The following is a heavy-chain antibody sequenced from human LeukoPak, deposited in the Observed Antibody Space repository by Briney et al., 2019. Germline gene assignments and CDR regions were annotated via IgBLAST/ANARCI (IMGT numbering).Heavy chain of an antibody. J-gene: IGHJ3*02. D-gene: IGHD2-21*01. V-gene: IGHV4-39*07. CDR3: ARGPLIVSDAFDI. CDR2: IYYSGTT. Sequence: SETLSLTCSVSGGSISSSSYYWGWIRQPPGKGLEWIGNIYYSGTTYYNPSLKSRVTISVDTSKNQFSLKLSSVTAADTAVYYCARGPLIVSDAFDIWGQGTMVTVSS. CDR1: GGSISSSSYY.